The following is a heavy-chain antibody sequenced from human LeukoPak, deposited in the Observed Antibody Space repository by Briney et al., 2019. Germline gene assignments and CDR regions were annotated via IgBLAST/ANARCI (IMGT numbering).Heavy chain of an antibody. D-gene: IGHD3-3*01. CDR3: ARGDYDFWSAICSWFDP. Sequence: PSETLSLTCTVSGGSISSGGYYWSWIRQHPGKGLEWIGYIYYSESTYYNPSLKSRVTISVDTSKNQFSLKLSSVTAADTAVYYCARGDYDFWSAICSWFDPWGQGTLVTVSS. CDR1: GGSISSGGYY. CDR2: IYYSEST. J-gene: IGHJ5*02. V-gene: IGHV4-31*03.